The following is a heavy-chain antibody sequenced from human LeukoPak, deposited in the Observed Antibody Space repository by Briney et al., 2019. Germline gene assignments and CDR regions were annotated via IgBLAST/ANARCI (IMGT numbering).Heavy chain of an antibody. J-gene: IGHJ5*02. CDR1: GYPISSGYY. CDR3: ARRYSSSWYALNWFDP. D-gene: IGHD6-13*01. V-gene: IGHV4-38-2*01. CDR2: IYHSGST. Sequence: ASETLSLTCAVSGYPISSGYYWGWIRQPPGKGLEWIGSIYHSGSTYYNPSLKSRVTISVDRSKNQFSLKLSSVTAADTAVYYCARRYSSSWYALNWFDPWGQGTLVTVSS.